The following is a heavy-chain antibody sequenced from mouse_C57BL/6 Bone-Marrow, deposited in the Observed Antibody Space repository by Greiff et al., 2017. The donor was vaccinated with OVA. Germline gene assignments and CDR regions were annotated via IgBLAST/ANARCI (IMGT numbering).Heavy chain of an antibody. CDR2: ISSGGSYT. CDR3: ARRPYAMDY. J-gene: IGHJ4*01. V-gene: IGHV5-6*01. Sequence: DVHLVESGGDLVKPGGSLKLSCAASGFTFSSYGMSWVRQTPDKRLEWVATISSGGSYTYYPDSVKGRFTISRDNAKNTLYLQMSNLKSEDTAMYYCARRPYAMDYWGQGTSVTVSS. CDR1: GFTFSSYG.